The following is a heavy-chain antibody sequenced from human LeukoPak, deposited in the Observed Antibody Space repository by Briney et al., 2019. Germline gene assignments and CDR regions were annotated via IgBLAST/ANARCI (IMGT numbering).Heavy chain of an antibody. CDR2: INPNSGGT. J-gene: IGHJ4*02. CDR1: GYTFTGYY. V-gene: IGHV1-2*02. CDR3: ARVGNYYDSSGYLDY. Sequence: GASVKVSCKASGYTFTGYYMHWVRQAPGQGLEWMGWINPNSGGTNYAQKFQGRVTMTRDTSISTAYMELSRLRSDDTAVYYCARVGNYYDSSGYLDYWGQGTLVTVSS. D-gene: IGHD3-22*01.